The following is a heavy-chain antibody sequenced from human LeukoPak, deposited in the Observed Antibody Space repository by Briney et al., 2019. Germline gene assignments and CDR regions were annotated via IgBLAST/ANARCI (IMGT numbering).Heavy chain of an antibody. Sequence: PGRSLRLSCAASGFTFRGNGMHWVRQAPGKGLEWVAIIWYDGSNRYYADSVKGRFTISRDNSKNTLFPQMNSLTAEDTAVYYCARDQGTSVTAMVGGHFDYWGPGTLVTVSS. D-gene: IGHD4-17*01. CDR1: GFTFRGNG. CDR3: ARDQGTSVTAMVGGHFDY. V-gene: IGHV3-33*01. CDR2: IWYDGSNR. J-gene: IGHJ4*02.